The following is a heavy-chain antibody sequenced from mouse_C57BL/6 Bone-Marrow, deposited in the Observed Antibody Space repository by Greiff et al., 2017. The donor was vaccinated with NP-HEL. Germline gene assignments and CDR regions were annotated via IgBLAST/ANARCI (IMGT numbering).Heavy chain of an antibody. Sequence: VKLMESGPGLVQPSQSLSITCTVSGFSLTSYGVHWVRQSPGKGLEWLGVIWSGGSTDYYAAFISRLSISKDNSKSQVFFKMNSLQADDTAIYYCARKREYWEGDDWGQGTSVTVSS. CDR2: IWSGGST. CDR3: ARKREYWEGDD. J-gene: IGHJ4*01. CDR1: GFSLTSYG. V-gene: IGHV2-2*01. D-gene: IGHD4-1*01.